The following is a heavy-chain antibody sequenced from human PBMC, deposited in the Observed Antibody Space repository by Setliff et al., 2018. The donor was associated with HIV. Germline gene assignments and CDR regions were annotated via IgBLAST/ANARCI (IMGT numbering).Heavy chain of an antibody. V-gene: IGHV4-39*01. J-gene: IGHJ2*01. D-gene: IGHD3-9*01. CDR1: GGSISDSKSY. CDR3: ARQLYDVLTGTYWYFDL. Sequence: SETLSLTCTVSGGSISDSKSYWGWIRQPPGKGLEWLGGVYHSGSTKNTPSLKSRVTISADTSKKQFSLKLDSVTAADTAIYYCARQLYDVLTGTYWYFDLWGRGTLVTVSS. CDR2: VYHSGST.